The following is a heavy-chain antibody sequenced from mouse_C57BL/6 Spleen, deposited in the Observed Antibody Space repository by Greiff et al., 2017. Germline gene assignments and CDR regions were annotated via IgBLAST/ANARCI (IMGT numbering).Heavy chain of an antibody. Sequence: EVMLVESGEGLVKPGGSLKLSCAASGFTFSSYAMPWVRQTPEKRLEWVVYISSGGDYIYYADTVKGRFTISRDKARNTLYLQLSSLKSEDTAVYYCTRDHGNYVLYDMDYWGQGTSVTVSS. V-gene: IGHV5-9-1*02. J-gene: IGHJ4*01. D-gene: IGHD2-1*01. CDR2: ISSGGDYI. CDR1: GFTFSSYA. CDR3: TRDHGNYVLYDMDY.